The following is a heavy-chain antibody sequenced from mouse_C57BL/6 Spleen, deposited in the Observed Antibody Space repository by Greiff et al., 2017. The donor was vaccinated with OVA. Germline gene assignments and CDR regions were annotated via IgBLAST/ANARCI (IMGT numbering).Heavy chain of an antibody. D-gene: IGHD1-1*01. CDR3: ASYCGSSYGWFAY. Sequence: VQLQQSGPELVKPGASVKISCKASGYAFSSSWMNWVKQRPGKGLEWIGRIYPGDGDTNYNGKVKGKATLTADKSSSTAYMQLSSLTSEDSAVYFCASYCGSSYGWFAYWGQGTLVTVSA. CDR1: GYAFSSSW. CDR2: IYPGDGDT. J-gene: IGHJ3*01. V-gene: IGHV1-82*01.